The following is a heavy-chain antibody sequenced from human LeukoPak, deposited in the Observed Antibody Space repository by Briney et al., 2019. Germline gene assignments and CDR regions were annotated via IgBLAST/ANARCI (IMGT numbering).Heavy chain of an antibody. CDR1: GVTSSNYA. CDR2: IIPLFGIT. J-gene: IGHJ2*01. CDR3: ARLITTSWMGFDL. D-gene: IGHD4/OR15-4a*01. Sequence: EASVKVCCKASGVTSSNYAIIWLRQAPGQGLEWMGRIIPLFGITNYAQKFQDRVTITADKSTNTTYMGLTSLRSEDTAVYYCARLITTSWMGFDLWGRGTLVTVSS. V-gene: IGHV1-69*17.